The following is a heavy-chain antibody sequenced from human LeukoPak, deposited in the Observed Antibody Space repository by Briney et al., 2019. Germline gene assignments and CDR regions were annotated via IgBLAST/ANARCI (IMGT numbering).Heavy chain of an antibody. Sequence: PGGSLRLSCAAYGFICSGYGMHWVRQAPGKVLQWVTFIRYEGSNKYYADSVKGRFTISRDNSKNTLYLQMNSLRVEDTAVYYCAKESDVAAAGIDYWGQGTLVTVSS. J-gene: IGHJ4*02. CDR2: IRYEGSNK. V-gene: IGHV3-30*02. CDR1: GFICSGYG. CDR3: AKESDVAAAGIDY. D-gene: IGHD6-13*01.